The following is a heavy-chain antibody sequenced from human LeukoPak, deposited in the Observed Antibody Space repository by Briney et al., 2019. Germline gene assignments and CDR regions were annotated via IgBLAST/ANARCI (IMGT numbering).Heavy chain of an antibody. CDR3: ARDRSRSGTDAFDI. CDR1: GFTFSSYA. Sequence: PGGSLRLSCAASGFTFSSYAMSWVRQAPGKGLEWVANIKQDGSEKYYVDSVKGRFTISRDNAKNSLYLQMNSLRAEDTAVYYCARDRSRSGTDAFDIWGQGTMVTVSS. D-gene: IGHD1-26*01. CDR2: IKQDGSEK. J-gene: IGHJ3*02. V-gene: IGHV3-7*03.